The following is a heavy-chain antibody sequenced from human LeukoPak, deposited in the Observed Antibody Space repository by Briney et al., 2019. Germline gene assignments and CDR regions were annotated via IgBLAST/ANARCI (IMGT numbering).Heavy chain of an antibody. D-gene: IGHD3-10*01. CDR1: GYTFTGYY. V-gene: IGHV1-2*02. CDR3: AADPGSLRSDYTTEYFYYYLDV. J-gene: IGHJ6*03. CDR2: INPNSGGT. Sequence: GASVKVSCKASGYTFTGYYMHWVRQAPGQGLEWMGWINPNSGGTNYAQKFQGRVTMTRDTSISTAYMELSRLRSDDTAVYYCAADPGSLRSDYTTEYFYYYLDVWGKGTTVTVSS.